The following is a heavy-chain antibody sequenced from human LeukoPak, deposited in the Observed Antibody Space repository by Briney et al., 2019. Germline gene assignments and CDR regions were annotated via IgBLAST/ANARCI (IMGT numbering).Heavy chain of an antibody. J-gene: IGHJ3*02. V-gene: IGHV4-28*03. CDR2: IYYSGST. CDR3: ARDKEYYDFWSGYYKGAFDI. Sequence: SETLSLTCAVSGYSISSNNWWGWIRQPPGEGLEWIGYIYYSGSTYYNPSLKSRVTMSVDTSKNQFSLKLSSVTAADTAVYYCARDKEYYDFWSGYYKGAFDIWGQGTMVTVSS. D-gene: IGHD3-3*01. CDR1: GYSISSNNW.